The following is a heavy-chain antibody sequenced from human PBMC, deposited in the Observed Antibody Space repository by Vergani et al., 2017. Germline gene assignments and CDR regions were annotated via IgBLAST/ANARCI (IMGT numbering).Heavy chain of an antibody. CDR2: ISYDGSNK. D-gene: IGHD3-22*01. V-gene: IGHV3-30*18. CDR3: AKAKFLDSSGYYFRSGATDY. Sequence: QVQLVESGGGVVQPGRSLRLSCAASGFTFSSYGMHWVRQAPGKGLEWVAVISYDGSNKYYADYVKGRFTISRDNSKNTLYLQMNSLRAEDTAVYYCAKAKFLDSSGYYFRSGATDYWGQGTLVTVSS. CDR1: GFTFSSYG. J-gene: IGHJ4*02.